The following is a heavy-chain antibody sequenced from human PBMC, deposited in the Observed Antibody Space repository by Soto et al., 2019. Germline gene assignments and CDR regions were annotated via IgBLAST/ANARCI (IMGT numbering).Heavy chain of an antibody. Sequence: QVQLVQSGAEVKKPGSSVKVSCKASGGTFSSYAISWVRQAPGQGLEWMGGIIPIFGTANYAQKFQGRVTITADEFTSPAYMELSSLRSADTAVYYCARWRKMATSTFDYWGQGTLVTVSS. CDR2: IIPIFGTA. J-gene: IGHJ4*02. D-gene: IGHD5-12*01. V-gene: IGHV1-69*01. CDR3: ARWRKMATSTFDY. CDR1: GGTFSSYA.